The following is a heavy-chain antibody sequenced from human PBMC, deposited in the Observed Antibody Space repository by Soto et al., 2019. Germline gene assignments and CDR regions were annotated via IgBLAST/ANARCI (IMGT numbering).Heavy chain of an antibody. CDR2: IYYSGST. Sequence: QVQLQESGPGLVKPSETLSLTCTVSGGSISSYYWSWIRQPPGKGLEWIGYIYYSGSTNYNPSLKRRVTISVDTSKNQFSLKLSSVTAADTAVYYCARVDGAVAGGGVVGYGMDVWGQGTTVTVSS. J-gene: IGHJ6*02. CDR1: GGSISSYY. CDR3: ARVDGAVAGGGVVGYGMDV. V-gene: IGHV4-59*01. D-gene: IGHD6-19*01.